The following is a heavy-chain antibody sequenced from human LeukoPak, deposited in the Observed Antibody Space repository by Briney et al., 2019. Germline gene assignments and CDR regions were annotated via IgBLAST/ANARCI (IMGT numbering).Heavy chain of an antibody. V-gene: IGHV1-46*01. CDR2: INPSGGST. Sequence: ASVKVSCKASGYTFTSYYMHWVRQAPGQGLEWMGIINPSGGSTSYAQKFQGRVTMTRDMSTSTVYMELSSLRSEDTAVYYCARDRVVRGVNDAFDIWGQGTMVTVSS. J-gene: IGHJ3*02. D-gene: IGHD3-10*01. CDR3: ARDRVVRGVNDAFDI. CDR1: GYTFTSYY.